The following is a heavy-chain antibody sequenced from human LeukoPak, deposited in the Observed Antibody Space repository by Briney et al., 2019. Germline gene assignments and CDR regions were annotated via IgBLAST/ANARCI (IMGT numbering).Heavy chain of an antibody. J-gene: IGHJ4*02. CDR3: ARGLYYGDYSPFDY. D-gene: IGHD4-17*01. Sequence: SETLSLTCAVSGGSFNAYLWTWIRQFPGKGLEWVGEINHDGSATYNPSLKSRVTISIDASRNQFSLKLTAMTAADTAVYYCARGLYYGDYSPFDYWGQGTLVTVSS. CDR1: GGSFNAYL. V-gene: IGHV4-34*01. CDR2: INHDGSA.